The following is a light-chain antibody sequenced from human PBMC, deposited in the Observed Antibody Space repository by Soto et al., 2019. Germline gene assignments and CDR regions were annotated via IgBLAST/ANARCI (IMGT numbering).Light chain of an antibody. J-gene: IGLJ1*01. Sequence: QSVLTQPRSVSGSPGQSVTISCTGTSSDVGGYDYVSWYQQHPGKAPKLMIYDVTKRPSGVPDRFSGSRSGNTASLTISGLQAEDDADSCCCSYAGTYTLYVFGTGTKLTVL. CDR3: CSYAGTYTLYV. CDR1: SSDVGGYDY. CDR2: DVT. V-gene: IGLV2-11*01.